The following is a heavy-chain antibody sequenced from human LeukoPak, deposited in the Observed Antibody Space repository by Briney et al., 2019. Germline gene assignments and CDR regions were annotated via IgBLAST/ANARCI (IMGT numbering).Heavy chain of an antibody. CDR3: ARYTVRGVISPYYFDY. D-gene: IGHD3-10*01. V-gene: IGHV4-59*08. Sequence: SETLSLTCTVSDGSMRSHYWSWIRQPPGKGLEWIGYIYYSGSTNYNPSLKSRVTISVDTFKNQFSLKLSSVTAADTAVYYCARYTVRGVISPYYFDYWGQGTLVTVSS. J-gene: IGHJ4*02. CDR2: IYYSGST. CDR1: DGSMRSHY.